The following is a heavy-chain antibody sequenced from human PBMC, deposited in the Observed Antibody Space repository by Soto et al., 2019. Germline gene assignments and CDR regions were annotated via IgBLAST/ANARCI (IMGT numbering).Heavy chain of an antibody. V-gene: IGHV2-70*11. CDR1: GFSLSTSGMC. CDR2: IDWDDDK. J-gene: IGHJ3*02. D-gene: IGHD6-19*01. Sequence: SGPTLVKPTQTLTLTCTFSGFSLSTSGMCVSWIRQPPGKALEWLARIDWDDDKYYSTSLKTRLTISKDTSKNQVVLTMTNMDPVDTATYYCARIPAPKCIAVAGPEIDAFDIWGQGTMVTVSS. CDR3: ARIPAPKCIAVAGPEIDAFDI.